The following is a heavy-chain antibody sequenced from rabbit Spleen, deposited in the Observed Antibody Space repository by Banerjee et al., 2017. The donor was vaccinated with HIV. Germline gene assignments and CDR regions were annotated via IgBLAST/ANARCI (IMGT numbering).Heavy chain of an antibody. CDR1: GVSFSGSSY. CDR3: ARDLAGVIGWNFGW. CDR2: IEGGSSSFT. Sequence: QSLEESGGDLVKPGASLTLTCTASGVSFSGSSYMCWVRQAPGKGLEWIACIEGGSSSFTYFASWAKGRFTISKASSTTVTLQMTSLTAADTATYFCARDLAGVIGWNFGWWGPGTLVTVS. D-gene: IGHD4-1*01. J-gene: IGHJ4*01. V-gene: IGHV1S40*01.